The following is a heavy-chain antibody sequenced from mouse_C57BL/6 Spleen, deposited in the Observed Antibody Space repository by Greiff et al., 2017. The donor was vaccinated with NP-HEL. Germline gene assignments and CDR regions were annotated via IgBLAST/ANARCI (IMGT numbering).Heavy chain of an antibody. D-gene: IGHD1-1*01. J-gene: IGHJ2*01. CDR3: ARALRYSYYFDY. CDR1: GYTFTSYW. V-gene: IGHV1-64*01. Sequence: QVQLQQPGAELVKPGASVKLSCKASGYTFTSYWMHWVKQRPGQGLEWIGMIHPNSGSTNYNEKFKSKATLTVDKSSSTAYMQLSSLTSEDSAVYYCARALRYSYYFDYWGQGTTLTVSS. CDR2: IHPNSGST.